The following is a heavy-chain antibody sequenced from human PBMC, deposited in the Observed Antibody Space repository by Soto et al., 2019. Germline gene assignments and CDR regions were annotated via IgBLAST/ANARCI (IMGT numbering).Heavy chain of an antibody. CDR3: ARSGYTYGLDL. Sequence: QVQLQESGPGLVKPSQTLSLTCSVAGGSISSGGYYWNWVRQHPGRGLEWIAYIYNNENIYYNPSLKSRLTISLDTSPNQFSLKLSSVTAADTAVYYCARSGYTYGLDLWGQGALVTVSS. D-gene: IGHD5-18*01. CDR2: IYNNENI. V-gene: IGHV4-31*03. CDR1: GGSISSGGYY. J-gene: IGHJ5*02.